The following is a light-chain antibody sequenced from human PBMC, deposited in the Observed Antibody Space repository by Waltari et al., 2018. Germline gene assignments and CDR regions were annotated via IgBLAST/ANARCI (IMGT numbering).Light chain of an antibody. V-gene: IGKV3-15*01. CDR2: GAS. CDR1: QTVSSN. CDR3: QQYNHWPWT. J-gene: IGKJ1*01. Sequence: MTQSPGTLSASPGERVTLSCRASQTVSSNLVWYKQIPGQPPRVLIYGASTRATGVPARFSGSGSATEFTLTISSLQSEDFAVYFCQQYNHWPWTFGQGTKEEVK.